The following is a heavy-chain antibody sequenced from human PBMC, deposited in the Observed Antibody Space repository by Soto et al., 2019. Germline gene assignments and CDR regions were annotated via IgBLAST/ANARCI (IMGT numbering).Heavy chain of an antibody. Sequence: PGGSLRLSCAASGFTFSDHYMDWVRQAPGKGLEWVGRTRNKANSYTTEYAASVKGRFTISRDDSKNSLSLQMNSLKTEDTAVYYCARGWVVGAPTAFDIWGQGTMVTVSS. CDR1: GFTFSDHY. J-gene: IGHJ3*02. D-gene: IGHD1-26*01. CDR2: TRNKANSYTT. CDR3: ARGWVVGAPTAFDI. V-gene: IGHV3-72*01.